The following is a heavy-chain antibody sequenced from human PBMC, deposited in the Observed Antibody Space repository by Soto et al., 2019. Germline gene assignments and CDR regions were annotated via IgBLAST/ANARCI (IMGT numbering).Heavy chain of an antibody. Sequence: GASVNVSCKASGYTFTGYYMHWVRQAPGQGLEWMGWINPNSGGTNYAQKFQGRVTMTRDTSISTAYMELSRLRSDDTAVYYCASSVCASCYMGGMDVWGQGTTVTVSS. CDR3: ASSVCASCYMGGMDV. D-gene: IGHD2-2*02. J-gene: IGHJ6*02. CDR1: GYTFTGYY. CDR2: INPNSGGT. V-gene: IGHV1-2*02.